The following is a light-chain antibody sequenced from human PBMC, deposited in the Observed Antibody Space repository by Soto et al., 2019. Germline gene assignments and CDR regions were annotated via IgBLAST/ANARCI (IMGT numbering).Light chain of an antibody. CDR1: QSISSW. J-gene: IGKJ4*01. V-gene: IGKV1-5*03. CDR3: QQYDIFSPT. Sequence: DIQMTQSPSTLSASVGDRVTITCRASQSISSWLAWYQQKPGKAPKRLIYKASTLESGIPSRFSGGGSGTEFTLTISSLQPDDFATYYCQQYDIFSPTFGGGTKVEVK. CDR2: KAS.